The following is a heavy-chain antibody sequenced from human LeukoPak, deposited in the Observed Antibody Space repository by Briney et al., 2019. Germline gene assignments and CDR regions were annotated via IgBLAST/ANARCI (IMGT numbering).Heavy chain of an antibody. J-gene: IGHJ4*02. D-gene: IGHD6-13*01. V-gene: IGHV1-46*01. CDR2: INPTTGVT. Sequence: GASVKVSCKTSGYTFTTYYMHWVRQAPGQGLEWMGIINPTTGVTNYAQKFQGRVSMTRDTSASTVYMELNSLRSEDTAVYYCTRGDPIAAADPFDYWGQGTLVTVSS. CDR1: GYTFTTYY. CDR3: TRGDPIAAADPFDY.